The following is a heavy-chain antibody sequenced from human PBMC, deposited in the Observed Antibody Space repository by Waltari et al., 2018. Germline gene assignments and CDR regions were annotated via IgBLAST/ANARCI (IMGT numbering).Heavy chain of an antibody. CDR3: ARPMEKWLPDAFDI. CDR2: IYPGDSDT. J-gene: IGHJ3*02. D-gene: IGHD5-12*01. Sequence: EVQLVQSGAEVQKPGESLKLSCTGSGYSCTSYCIGWVRQLPGKGLEWLGIIYPGDSDTRYRPSFQGQVTISADKSISTAYLQWSSLKASDTAMYYCARPMEKWLPDAFDIWGQGTMVTVSS. CDR1: GYSCTSYC. V-gene: IGHV5-51*01.